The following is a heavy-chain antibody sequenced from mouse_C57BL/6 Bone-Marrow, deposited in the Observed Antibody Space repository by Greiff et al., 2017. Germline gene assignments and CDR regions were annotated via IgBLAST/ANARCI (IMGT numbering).Heavy chain of an antibody. CDR1: GYTFTDYN. CDR2: INPNNGGT. D-gene: IGHD1-1*01. J-gene: IGHJ2*01. CDR3: ARSEFITTVVGYFDY. Sequence: EVQLQESGPELVKPGASVKIPCKASGYTFTDYNMDWVKQSHGKSLEWIGDINPNNGGTIYNQKFKGKATLTVDKSSSTAYMELRSLTSEDTAVYYCARSEFITTVVGYFDYWGQGTTLTVSS. V-gene: IGHV1-18*01.